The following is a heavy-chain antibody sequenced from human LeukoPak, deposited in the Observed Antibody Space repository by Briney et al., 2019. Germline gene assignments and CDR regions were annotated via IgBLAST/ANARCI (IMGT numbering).Heavy chain of an antibody. D-gene: IGHD3-10*01. V-gene: IGHV1-2*04. CDR1: GYTFTGYY. J-gene: IGHJ3*02. CDR3: ARRWFGESIDAFDT. CDR2: INPNSGGT. Sequence: GASVTVSCKASGYTFTGYYMHWVRQAPGQRLEWMGWINPNSGGTNYAQKFQGWVTMTRDTSISTAYMELSRLRSDDTAVYYCARRWFGESIDAFDTWGQGTMVTVSS.